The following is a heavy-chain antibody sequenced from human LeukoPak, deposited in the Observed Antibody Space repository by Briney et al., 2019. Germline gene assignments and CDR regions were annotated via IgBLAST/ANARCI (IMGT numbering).Heavy chain of an antibody. J-gene: IGHJ5*02. Sequence: SSVKVSCKASGCTFSSYTISWVRQAPGQGLEWMGRIIPILGIANYAQKFQGRVTITADKSTSTAYMELSSLRSEDTAVYYCARGHHRYCSSTSCPNWFDPWGQGTLVTVSS. D-gene: IGHD2-2*01. CDR1: GCTFSSYT. CDR3: ARGHHRYCSSTSCPNWFDP. V-gene: IGHV1-69*02. CDR2: IIPILGIA.